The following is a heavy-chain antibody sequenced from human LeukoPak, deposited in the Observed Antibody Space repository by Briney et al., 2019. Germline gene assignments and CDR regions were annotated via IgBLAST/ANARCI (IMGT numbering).Heavy chain of an antibody. CDR1: GFTFNNYA. Sequence: GGSLRLSCVAYGFTFNNYAMHWVRQAPGKGLEWVSTINGNGAATYYADSFKGRFLISRDDSKSTVYLRMNKLRVEDSGLYYCANGLAASGNFLLRDYYYLIDVWGKGTTVIVS. J-gene: IGHJ6*03. CDR3: ANGLAASGNFLLRDYYYLIDV. CDR2: INGNGAAT. D-gene: IGHD1-26*01. V-gene: IGHV3-23*01.